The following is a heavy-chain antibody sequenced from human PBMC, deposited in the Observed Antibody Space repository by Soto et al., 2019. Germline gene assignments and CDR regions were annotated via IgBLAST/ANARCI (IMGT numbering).Heavy chain of an antibody. CDR1: GGSISSGGYY. CDR3: ARGTPITIFGVVIPIDY. V-gene: IGHV4-31*03. CDR2: IYYSGST. Sequence: SETLSLTCTVSGGSISSGGYYWSWIRQHPGKGLEWIGYIYYSGSTYYNPSLKSRVTISVDTSKNQFSLKLSSVTAADTAVYYCARGTPITIFGVVIPIDYWGQGTLVTVSS. D-gene: IGHD3-3*01. J-gene: IGHJ4*02.